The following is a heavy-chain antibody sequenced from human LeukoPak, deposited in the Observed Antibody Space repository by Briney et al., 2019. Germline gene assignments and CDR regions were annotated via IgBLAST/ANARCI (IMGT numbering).Heavy chain of an antibody. J-gene: IGHJ4*02. D-gene: IGHD3-22*01. V-gene: IGHV3-33*01. CDR1: GFTFSSYG. Sequence: GRSLRLSCEASGFTFSSYGMHWVRQAPGKGLEWVAVIWYDGSDKYYADSVKGRFSISGDNSKNTLYLQMNSLRAEDTAVYYCARELPPVVNFYFDSWGQGTLVTVSS. CDR3: ARELPPVVNFYFDS. CDR2: IWYDGSDK.